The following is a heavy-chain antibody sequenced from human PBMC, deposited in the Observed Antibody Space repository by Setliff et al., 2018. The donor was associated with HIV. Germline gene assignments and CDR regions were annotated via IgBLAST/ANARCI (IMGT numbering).Heavy chain of an antibody. Sequence: SVKVSCKASGGTSSSYGISWVRQAPGQGLEWMGGIIPIFDTVNYAQKFQGRVTITADESTNTAYMELSSLRSEDTAVYYCARGSCSGCYLSDYWGLGTLVTVSS. J-gene: IGHJ4*02. CDR2: IIPIFDTV. V-gene: IGHV1-69*13. CDR1: GGTSSSYG. D-gene: IGHD6-19*01. CDR3: ARGSCSGCYLSDY.